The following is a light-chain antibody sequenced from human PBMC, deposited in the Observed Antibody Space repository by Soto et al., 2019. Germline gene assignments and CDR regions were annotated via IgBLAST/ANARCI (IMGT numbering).Light chain of an antibody. CDR2: GAH. V-gene: IGKV1-9*01. CDR3: QQYGSSPPLT. J-gene: IGKJ4*01. CDR1: QDISSY. Sequence: IQLPQSPSLLSASVGDRVTITCLASQDISSYLAWYQQKPGRAPELLIHGAHSLHSGVPSRFSGSGSGTEFSLTISSLQPEDFVVYYCQQYGSSPPLTFGGGTKVDIK.